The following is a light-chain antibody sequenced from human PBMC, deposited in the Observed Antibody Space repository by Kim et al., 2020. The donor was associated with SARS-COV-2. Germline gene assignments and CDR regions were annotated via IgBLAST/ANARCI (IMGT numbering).Light chain of an antibody. CDR3: QQYGSSPLT. V-gene: IGKV3-20*01. CDR1: QRVSSNY. Sequence: EIVLTQSPGTLSLSPGERATLSCRASQRVSSNYLAWYQQKPGQAPSLLIYRASSRATGIPDRFSGSGSETDFTLTISRLEPEDFAVYYCQQYGSSPLTFGGGTKVDIK. CDR2: RAS. J-gene: IGKJ4*01.